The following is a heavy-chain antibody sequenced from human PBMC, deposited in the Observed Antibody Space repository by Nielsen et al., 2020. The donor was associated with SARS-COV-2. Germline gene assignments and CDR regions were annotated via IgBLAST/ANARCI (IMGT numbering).Heavy chain of an antibody. CDR3: AKDLDY. V-gene: IGHV3-30*18. J-gene: IGHJ4*02. CDR2: ISYDGSNK. Sequence: GESLKISCAASGFTFSSYGMHWVRQAPGKGLEWVAVISYDGSNKYYADSVKGRFTISRDNSKNTLYLQMNSLRAEDTAVYYYAKDLDYWGQGTLVTVSS. CDR1: GFTFSSYG.